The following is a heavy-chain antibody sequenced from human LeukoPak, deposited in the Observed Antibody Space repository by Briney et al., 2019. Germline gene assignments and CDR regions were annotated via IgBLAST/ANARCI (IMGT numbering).Heavy chain of an antibody. D-gene: IGHD6-13*01. CDR2: MHYTGST. Sequence: SETLSLTCTVSGESMSGFYWNWIRQPPGKGLEWIGYMHYTGSTNYNPSLKSRVTISIDTSKNQFSLKLSSVTASDTAVYYCARQFGDSSSWPESMDVWGQGTTVTVSS. V-gene: IGHV4-59*08. J-gene: IGHJ6*02. CDR1: GESMSGFY. CDR3: ARQFGDSSSWPESMDV.